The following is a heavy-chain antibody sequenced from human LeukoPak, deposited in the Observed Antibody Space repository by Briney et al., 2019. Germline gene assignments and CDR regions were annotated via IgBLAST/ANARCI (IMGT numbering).Heavy chain of an antibody. CDR2: IYNSGST. D-gene: IGHD6-6*01. CDR1: GGSIRSYY. J-gene: IGHJ6*03. V-gene: IGHV4-59*01. Sequence: SETLSLTCTVSGGSIRSYYWSWIRQPPGKGLEWIGYIYNSGSTNHNPSLKSRVTISVDTSKNQFSLKLSSVTAADTAVYYCARSEWGSSSNYYYYYMDVWGKGTTVTVSS. CDR3: ARSEWGSSSNYYYYYMDV.